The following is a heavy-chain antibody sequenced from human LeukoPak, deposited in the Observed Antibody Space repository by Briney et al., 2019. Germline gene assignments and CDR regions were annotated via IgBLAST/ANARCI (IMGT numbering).Heavy chain of an antibody. CDR2: ISAYNGNT. D-gene: IGHD6-13*01. CDR3: ASSPIAAAGHLWPSSFDY. Sequence: GASVKVSCTASGYTFTSYGISWVRQAPGQGLEWMGWISAYNGNTNYAQKLQGRVTMTTDTSTSTAYMELRSLRSDDTAVYYCASSPIAAAGHLWPSSFDYWGQGTLVTVSS. J-gene: IGHJ4*02. CDR1: GYTFTSYG. V-gene: IGHV1-18*01.